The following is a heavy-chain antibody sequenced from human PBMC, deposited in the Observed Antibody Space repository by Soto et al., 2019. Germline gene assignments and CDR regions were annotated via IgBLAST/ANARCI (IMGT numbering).Heavy chain of an antibody. CDR2: ISSSSSYI. V-gene: IGHV3-21*01. Sequence: GGSLRLSCAASGFTFSSYSMNWVRQAPGKGLEWVSSISSSSSYIYYADSVKGRFTISRDNAKNSLYLQMNSLRAEDTAVYYCARDLGGWFEPTYFDYLGQGTLVTVSS. D-gene: IGHD3-10*01. CDR1: GFTFSSYS. J-gene: IGHJ4*02. CDR3: ARDLGGWFEPTYFDY.